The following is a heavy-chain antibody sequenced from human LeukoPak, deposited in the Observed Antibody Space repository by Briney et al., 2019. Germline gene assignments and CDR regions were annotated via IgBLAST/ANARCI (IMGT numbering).Heavy chain of an antibody. CDR2: INHSGST. CDR1: GGSFSGYY. CDR3: ARKRSRITYFDD. D-gene: IGHD2-2*01. Sequence: SETLSLTCAVYGGSFSGYYWSWIRQPPEKGLEWIGEINHSGSTNYNPSLKSRVTISVDTSKNQFSLKLTSVTPEDTAVYYCARKRSRITYFDDWGQGTLVTVSS. J-gene: IGHJ4*02. V-gene: IGHV4-34*01.